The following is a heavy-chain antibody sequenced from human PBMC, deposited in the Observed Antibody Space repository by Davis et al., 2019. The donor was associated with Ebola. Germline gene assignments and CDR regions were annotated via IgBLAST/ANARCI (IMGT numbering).Heavy chain of an antibody. CDR2: INAGNGNT. V-gene: IGHV1-3*01. D-gene: IGHD3-10*01. CDR3: ARCQLWFGELNMDV. J-gene: IGHJ6*02. CDR1: GYTFTSYA. Sequence: ASVKVSCKASGYTFTSYAMHWVRQAPGQRLEWMGWINAGNGNTKYSQKFQGHVTISADKSISTAYLQWSSLKASDTAMYYCARCQLWFGELNMDVWGQGTTVTVSS.